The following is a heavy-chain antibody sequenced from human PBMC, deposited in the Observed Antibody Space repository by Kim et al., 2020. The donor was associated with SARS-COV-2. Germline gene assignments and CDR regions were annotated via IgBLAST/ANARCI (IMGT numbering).Heavy chain of an antibody. D-gene: IGHD3-10*01. CDR3: AKPPDYYGSGSYYNADWYFDL. Sequence: GGSLRLSCAASGFTFSSYAMSWVRQAPGKGLEWVSVIYSGGSSTYYADSVKGRFTISRDNSKNTLYLQMNSLRAEDTAVYYCAKPPDYYGSGSYYNADWYFDLWGRGTLVTVSS. V-gene: IGHV3-23*03. CDR1: GFTFSSYA. CDR2: IYSGGSST. J-gene: IGHJ2*01.